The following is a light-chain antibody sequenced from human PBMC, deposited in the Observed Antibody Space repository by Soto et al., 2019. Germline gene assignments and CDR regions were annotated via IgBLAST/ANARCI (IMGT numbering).Light chain of an antibody. CDR1: QSISTY. J-gene: IGKJ4*01. CDR2: GAS. CDR3: QQGYSTLLS. Sequence: DIEMTQSPSSLSASVGDRATITCRANQSISTYLNWYQQKGGKAPKLLIHGASVLQSGVPLRFSGSGSGTDFTLTISSLQPEDFATYYCQQGYSTLLSFGGGTTVELK. V-gene: IGKV1-39*01.